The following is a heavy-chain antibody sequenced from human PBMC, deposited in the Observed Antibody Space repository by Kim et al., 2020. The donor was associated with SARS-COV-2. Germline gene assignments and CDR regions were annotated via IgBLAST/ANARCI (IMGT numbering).Heavy chain of an antibody. J-gene: IGHJ5*02. V-gene: IGHV1-24*01. CDR3: ETGPGMAAGDNWFDP. CDR2: FDPEDGET. Sequence: ASVKVSCKVSGYTLTELSMHWVRQAPGKGLEWMGGFDPEDGETIYAQKFQGRVTMTEDTSTDTAYMELSSLKSEDTAVYYCETGPGMAAGDNWFDPWGQGTLVTVSS. D-gene: IGHD6-13*01. CDR1: GYTLTELS.